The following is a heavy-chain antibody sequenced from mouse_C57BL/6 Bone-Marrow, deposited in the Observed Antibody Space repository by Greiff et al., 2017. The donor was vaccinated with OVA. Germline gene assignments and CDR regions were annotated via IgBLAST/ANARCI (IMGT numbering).Heavy chain of an antibody. V-gene: IGHV14-1*01. J-gene: IGHJ4*01. CDR3: TSVYYGHSGGYAMDY. CDR2: IDLEDGDT. D-gene: IGHD2-1*01. Sequence: VQLQQSGAELVRPGASVKLSCTASGLNIKDYYMHWVKQSPEQGLEWIGRIDLEDGDTEYAPQFQGTVNMTADTSSNTAYLQLSSLTSEDTAVYYCTSVYYGHSGGYAMDYWGQVTSVTVSS. CDR1: GLNIKDYY.